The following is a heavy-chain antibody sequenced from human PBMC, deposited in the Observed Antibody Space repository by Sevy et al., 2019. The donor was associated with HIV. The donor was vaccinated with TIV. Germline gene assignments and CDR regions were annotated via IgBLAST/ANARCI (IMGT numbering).Heavy chain of an antibody. CDR3: ARAMGV. CDR1: GITISSHW. CDR2: INQDGSEK. V-gene: IGHV3-7*01. Sequence: GGSLRLSCVGSGITISSHWMNWVRQAPGKGLEWVANINQDGSEKYHVDPVKGRFTIPRDNAKNSGYLQMHSLRVEDSGVYYCARAMGVWGQGTTVTVSS. J-gene: IGHJ6*02.